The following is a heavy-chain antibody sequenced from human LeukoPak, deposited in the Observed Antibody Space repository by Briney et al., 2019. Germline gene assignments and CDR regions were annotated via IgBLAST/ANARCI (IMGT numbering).Heavy chain of an antibody. V-gene: IGHV1-2*02. Sequence: ASVKVSCKASGYTFTGYYMHWVRQAPGQGLEWMGWINPNSGGTNYAQKFQGRVTMTRDTSISTAYMELSRLRSDDTAVYYCARPLYLCSSTSCHQEDAFDIWGQGTMVTVSS. D-gene: IGHD2-2*01. CDR2: INPNSGGT. CDR3: ARPLYLCSSTSCHQEDAFDI. CDR1: GYTFTGYY. J-gene: IGHJ3*02.